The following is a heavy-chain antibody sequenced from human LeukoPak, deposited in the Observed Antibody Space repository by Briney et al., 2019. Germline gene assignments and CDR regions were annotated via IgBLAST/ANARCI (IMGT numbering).Heavy chain of an antibody. V-gene: IGHV1-2*02. CDR3: ASARPYSSSWYVNY. Sequence: NPNRGGTNSAQKFQGRVTITRDTTISNAYMELSRLRSDDTAVYYCASARPYSSSWYVNYWGQGTLVTVSS. CDR2: NPNRGGT. J-gene: IGHJ4*02. D-gene: IGHD6-13*01.